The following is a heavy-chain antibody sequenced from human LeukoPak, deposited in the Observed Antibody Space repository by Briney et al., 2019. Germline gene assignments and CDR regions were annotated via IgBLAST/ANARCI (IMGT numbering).Heavy chain of an antibody. CDR2: IKQDGSEK. V-gene: IGHV3-7*01. CDR3: AREEGTSGTTDGHYYYYMDV. D-gene: IGHD1-1*01. J-gene: IGHJ6*03. CDR1: GFTFSSYA. Sequence: PGGSLRLSCAASGFTFSSYAMSWVRQAPGKGLEWVANIKQDGSEKYYVDSLKGRFTISRDNAKNSLYLQMNSLRAEDTAVYYCAREEGTSGTTDGHYYYYMDVWGKGTTVTVSS.